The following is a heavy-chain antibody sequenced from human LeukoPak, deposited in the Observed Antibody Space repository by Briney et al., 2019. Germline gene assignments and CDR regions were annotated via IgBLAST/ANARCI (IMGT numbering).Heavy chain of an antibody. CDR1: GYTFTGYY. CDR3: ARALMIVVVINTPDAFDI. V-gene: IGHV1-2*06. J-gene: IGHJ3*02. D-gene: IGHD3-22*01. CDR2: INPNSGGT. Sequence: GASVKVSCKASGYTFTGYYMHWVRQAPGQGLEWMGRINPNSGGTNYAQKFQGRVTMARDTSISTAYMELSRLRSDDTAVYYCARALMIVVVINTPDAFDIWGQGTMVTVSS.